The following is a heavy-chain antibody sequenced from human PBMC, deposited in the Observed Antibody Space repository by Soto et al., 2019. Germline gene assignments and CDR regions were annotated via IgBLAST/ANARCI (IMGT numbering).Heavy chain of an antibody. CDR2: INPNSGGT. V-gene: IGHV1-2*04. D-gene: IGHD3-22*01. Sequence: QVQLVQSGAEVKKPGASVKVSCKASGYTFTGYYMHWVRQAPGQGLEWMGWINPNSGGTNYAQKFQGWVTMTRDTSISTAYMELSRLRSDDTAVYYCARGPIVVVHSRVNWFDPWGQGTLVTVSS. CDR3: ARGPIVVVHSRVNWFDP. J-gene: IGHJ5*02. CDR1: GYTFTGYY.